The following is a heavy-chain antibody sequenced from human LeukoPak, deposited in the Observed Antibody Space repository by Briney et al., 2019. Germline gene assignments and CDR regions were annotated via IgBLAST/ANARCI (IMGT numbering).Heavy chain of an antibody. J-gene: IGHJ1*01. D-gene: IGHD3-22*01. CDR2: IYYSGRT. CDR3: ARRRYYDGSGYLE. V-gene: IGHV4-39*01. CDR1: GDSVSRSDSY. Sequence: SETLSLTCSVSGDSVSRSDSYWDWIRQPPGKGLEWIGTIYYSGRTYYSPPHKRRVTMSGDPSNNQFSLNLRSVTAADTAVYYCARRRYYDGSGYLEWGQGTLLSVSS.